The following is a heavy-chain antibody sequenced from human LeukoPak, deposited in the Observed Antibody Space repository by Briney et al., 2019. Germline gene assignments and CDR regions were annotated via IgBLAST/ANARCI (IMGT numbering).Heavy chain of an antibody. V-gene: IGHV5-51*01. D-gene: IGHD5-24*01. CDR2: IYPGDSVT. CDR3: ARRGDGYNLNFDY. CDR1: GYSFTSYW. J-gene: IGHJ4*02. Sequence: GESLKISCKGSGYSFTSYWVAWVRQMPGKGLEWMGTIYPGDSVTRYSPSFQGQVTISADKSISTAYLQWSSLKASDTAMYYCARRGDGYNLNFDYWGQGTLVTVSS.